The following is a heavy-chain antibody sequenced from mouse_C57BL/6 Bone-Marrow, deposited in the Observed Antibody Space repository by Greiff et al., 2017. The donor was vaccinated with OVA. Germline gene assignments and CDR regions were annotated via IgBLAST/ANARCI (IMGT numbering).Heavy chain of an antibody. V-gene: IGHV1-76*01. D-gene: IGHD2-1*01. J-gene: IGHJ2*01. Sequence: VQLQESGAELVRPGASVKLSCKASGYTFTDYYINWVKQRPGKGLEWMARIYPGSGNTYYNEKFKGKATLTAEKSSSTAYMQLSSLTSEDSAVYFCARTDGNYDFDYWCQGTTLTVSS. CDR2: IYPGSGNT. CDR3: ARTDGNYDFDY. CDR1: GYTFTDYY.